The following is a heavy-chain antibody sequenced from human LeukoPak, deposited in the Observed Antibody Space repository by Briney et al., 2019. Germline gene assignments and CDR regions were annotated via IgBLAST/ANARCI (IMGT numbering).Heavy chain of an antibody. D-gene: IGHD1-26*01. CDR2: ISGSGGST. CDR3: AKELWYSGSYY. V-gene: IGHV3-23*01. CDR1: GLTFSSYA. J-gene: IGHJ4*02. Sequence: GGSLRLPCAVSGLTFSSYAMSWVRQAPGKGLEWVSAISGSGGSTYYADSVKGRFTISRDNSKNTLYLQMNSLRAEDTAVYYCAKELWYSGSYYWGQGTLVTVSS.